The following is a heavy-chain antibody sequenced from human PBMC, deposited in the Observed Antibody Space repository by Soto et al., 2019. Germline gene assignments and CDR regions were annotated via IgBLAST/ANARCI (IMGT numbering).Heavy chain of an antibody. CDR1: GGTFSSDA. D-gene: IGHD4-4*01. CDR2: IIPIFGTA. CDR3: ASDYSNSLHDFSLDY. V-gene: IGHV1-69*01. J-gene: IGHJ4*02. Sequence: QVQLVQSGAEVKKPGSSVKVSCKAYGGTFSSDAISWVRQAPGQGLEWMGGIIPIFGTANYAQKFQGRVTITADESTSTAYMELSSLRSEDTAVYYCASDYSNSLHDFSLDYWGQGTLVTASS.